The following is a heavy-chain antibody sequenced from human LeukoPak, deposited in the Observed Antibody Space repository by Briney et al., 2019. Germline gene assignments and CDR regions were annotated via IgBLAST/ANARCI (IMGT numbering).Heavy chain of an antibody. CDR3: SRESGPYCPFGH. Sequence: ASVKVSCKASGYTFTDYYIHWVRQAPGQGLEWMGRINPNSGGRNYAQEFQDRVSMTRDTSISTAYMELSSLRSDDTAVYYCSRESGPYCPFGHWGQGTLVAVTS. D-gene: IGHD1-26*01. V-gene: IGHV1-2*02. CDR2: INPNSGGR. J-gene: IGHJ5*02. CDR1: GYTFTDYY.